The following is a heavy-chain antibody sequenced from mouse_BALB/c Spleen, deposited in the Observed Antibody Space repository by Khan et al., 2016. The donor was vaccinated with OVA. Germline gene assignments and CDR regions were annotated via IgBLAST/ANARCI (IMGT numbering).Heavy chain of an antibody. D-gene: IGHD2-12*01. Sequence: VQLKQSGPELVKPGASVKMSCKASGYTFTSYVMHWVKQKPGQGLEWIGYIYPFNGDTKYNEKFKDKATLTSDKSSSTAYMELSSLTSEDSAVYFWPPVGSYYVSFAYWGQATLVTVTA. CDR1: GYTFTSYV. V-gene: IGHV1S136*01. CDR3: PPVGSYYVSFAY. J-gene: IGHJ3*01. CDR2: IYPFNGDT.